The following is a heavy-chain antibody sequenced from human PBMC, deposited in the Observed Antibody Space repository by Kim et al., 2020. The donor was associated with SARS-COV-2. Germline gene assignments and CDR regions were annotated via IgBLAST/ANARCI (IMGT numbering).Heavy chain of an antibody. CDR3: ARQEQWPPLFDY. V-gene: IGHV4-61*07. D-gene: IGHD6-19*01. Sequence: NSNPSPKSRVTISVDTSKNQFTLKLGSVTAADTAVYYCARQEQWPPLFDYWGQGTLVTVSS. J-gene: IGHJ4*02.